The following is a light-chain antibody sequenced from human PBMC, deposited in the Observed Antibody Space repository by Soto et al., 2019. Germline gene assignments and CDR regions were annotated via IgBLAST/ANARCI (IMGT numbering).Light chain of an antibody. Sequence: DIVLTQPPGTLSLSPGERATLSCKTSQSISSDYLVWYQQKPGQAPRLLMYGTSTRATGIPDRFSGSGSGTDFTLTIRSLEPEDLAAYYCQQYGTSHFTFGPGTKVD. V-gene: IGKV3-20*01. CDR3: QQYGTSHFT. J-gene: IGKJ3*01. CDR2: GTS. CDR1: QSISSDY.